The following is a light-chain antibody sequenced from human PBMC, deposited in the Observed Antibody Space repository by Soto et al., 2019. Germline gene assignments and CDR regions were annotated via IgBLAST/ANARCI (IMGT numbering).Light chain of an antibody. CDR2: GAS. Sequence: EIVMSQSPATLSVSPGERATLSCRASQSVSSNLAWYQQKPGQAPRLLIYGASTRATGIPARFSGSGSGTEFTLTISSLQSEDFAVYYCQQYNNWPPVTFGQGTKVDIK. V-gene: IGKV3-15*01. J-gene: IGKJ1*01. CDR3: QQYNNWPPVT. CDR1: QSVSSN.